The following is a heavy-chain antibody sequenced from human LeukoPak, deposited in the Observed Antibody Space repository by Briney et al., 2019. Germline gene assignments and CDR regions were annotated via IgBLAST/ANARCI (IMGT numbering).Heavy chain of an antibody. CDR1: DGSISNYY. D-gene: IGHD2-8*02. Sequence: SETLSLTCTVSDGSISNYYWSWIRQPPGKGLEWIGYIYTSGSTNYNPSLKSRVTISVDTSKNQFSLKLSSVTAADTAVYYCARHLTGSWVCIEYWGQGTLVTVSS. CDR3: ARHLTGSWVCIEY. CDR2: IYTSGST. V-gene: IGHV4-4*09. J-gene: IGHJ4*02.